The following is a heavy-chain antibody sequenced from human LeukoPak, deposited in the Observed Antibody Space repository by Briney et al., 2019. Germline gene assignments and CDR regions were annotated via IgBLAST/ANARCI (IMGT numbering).Heavy chain of an antibody. Sequence: PGGSLRLSCAASGFTFSSYSMNWVPQAPGKGLEWVSSISSSSSYIYYADSVKGRFTISRDNAKNSLYLQMNSLRAEDTAVYYCARVEVAMGYFDYWGQGTLVTVSS. V-gene: IGHV3-21*01. CDR2: ISSSSSYI. CDR3: ARVEVAMGYFDY. CDR1: GFTFSSYS. J-gene: IGHJ4*02. D-gene: IGHD5-12*01.